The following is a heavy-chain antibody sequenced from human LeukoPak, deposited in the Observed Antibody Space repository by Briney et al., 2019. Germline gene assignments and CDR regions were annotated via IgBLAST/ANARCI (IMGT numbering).Heavy chain of an antibody. CDR3: ARGLGVVTAQSEQPKPRYFDL. J-gene: IGHJ2*01. Sequence: ASVKVSCKASGYTFTNYGITWVRQAPGQGLEWMGWISAYNDNTHYAQNLQGRVTMTTDTSTSTAYMELRSLRSDDTAVYYCARGLGVVTAQSEQPKPRYFDLWGRGTQVTVSS. CDR2: ISAYNDNT. V-gene: IGHV1-18*01. D-gene: IGHD2-21*02. CDR1: GYTFTNYG.